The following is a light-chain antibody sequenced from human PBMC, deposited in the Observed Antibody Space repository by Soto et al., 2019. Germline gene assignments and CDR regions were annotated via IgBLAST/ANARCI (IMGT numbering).Light chain of an antibody. CDR3: QQYENLPT. V-gene: IGKV1-33*01. Sequence: DLQMTQSPSSLSASVGDRVTLPCQASQNINNYLNWYQQKPGRAPKLLIYDASNLEAGVPSRFRGSGSGTDFTFTISRLQPEDIATYYCQQYENLPTFGQGTRLEIK. CDR2: DAS. CDR1: QNINNY. J-gene: IGKJ5*01.